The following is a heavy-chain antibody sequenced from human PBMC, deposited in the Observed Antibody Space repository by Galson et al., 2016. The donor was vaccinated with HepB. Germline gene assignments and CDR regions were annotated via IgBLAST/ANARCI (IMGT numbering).Heavy chain of an antibody. CDR3: ARSLSGLDAFDF. D-gene: IGHD3-3*01. J-gene: IGHJ3*01. Sequence: SETLSLTCSVSGDSVSMYYWSWIRQPPGKAPEWIGHIYNSGSTNYNGSLKSRVTISVDMSKNQFSLKLGSVTAADTAVYFCARSLSGLDAFDFWGHGAMVTVSS. V-gene: IGHV4-59*02. CDR1: GDSVSMYY. CDR2: IYNSGST.